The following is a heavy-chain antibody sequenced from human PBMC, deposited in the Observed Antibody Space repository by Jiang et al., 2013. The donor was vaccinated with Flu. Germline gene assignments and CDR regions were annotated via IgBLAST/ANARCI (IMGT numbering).Heavy chain of an antibody. J-gene: IGHJ4*02. CDR1: LTELS. CDR2: FDPEDGET. D-gene: IGHD3-22*01. Sequence: LTELSIHWVRQAPGKGLEWMGGFDPEDGETINAQKFRGRVTMTEDTSTDTAYMELSSLRSEDTAVYYCATVGYDSSGYSFDYWGQGTLVTVSS. V-gene: IGHV1-24*01. CDR3: ATVGYDSSGYSFDY.